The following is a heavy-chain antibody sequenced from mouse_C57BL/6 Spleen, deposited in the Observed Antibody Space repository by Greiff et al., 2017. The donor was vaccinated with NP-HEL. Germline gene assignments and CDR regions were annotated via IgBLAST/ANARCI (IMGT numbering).Heavy chain of an antibody. CDR2: ISGGGGNT. CDR3: ASHHDEGDYYAMDY. D-gene: IGHD2-12*01. J-gene: IGHJ4*01. V-gene: IGHV5-9*01. Sequence: DVQLVESGGGLVKPGGSLKLSCAASGFTFSSYTMSWVRQTPEKRLEWVATISGGGGNTYYPDSVKGRFTISRDNAKNTLYLQMSSLRSEDTALYYCASHHDEGDYYAMDYWGQGTSVTVSS. CDR1: GFTFSSYT.